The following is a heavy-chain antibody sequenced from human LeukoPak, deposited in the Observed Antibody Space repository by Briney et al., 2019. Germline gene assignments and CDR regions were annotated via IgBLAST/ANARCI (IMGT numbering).Heavy chain of an antibody. D-gene: IGHD3-16*01. J-gene: IGHJ5*01. CDR1: AYSKNEFY. CDR3: VLYHLREFGVITGFDS. Sequence: ASVKVSCTVSAYSKNEFYRHWVRQAPGKGLEWMGGFDPQEGKSIYAQKFQGRVSMTDDTFADTVFMELRSLTSEDTAVYYCVLYHLREFGVITGFDSWGQGTLVTVSS. V-gene: IGHV1-24*01. CDR2: FDPQEGKS.